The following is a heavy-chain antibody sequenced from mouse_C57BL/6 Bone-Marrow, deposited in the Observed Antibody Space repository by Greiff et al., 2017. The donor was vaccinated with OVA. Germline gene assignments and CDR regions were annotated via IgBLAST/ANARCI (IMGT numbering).Heavy chain of an antibody. CDR2: LSDGGSYT. V-gene: IGHV5-4*03. CDR1: GFTFSSYA. CDR3: ARAGSSGAMDY. Sequence: EVKLVESGGGLVKPGGSLKLSCAASGFTFSSYALSWVRQTPEKRLAWVATLSDGGSYTYYPDNVKGRFTLSRDNAKNNLYLQMSHLKSEDTAMYYCARAGSSGAMDYWGQGTSVTVSS. J-gene: IGHJ4*01. D-gene: IGHD1-1*01.